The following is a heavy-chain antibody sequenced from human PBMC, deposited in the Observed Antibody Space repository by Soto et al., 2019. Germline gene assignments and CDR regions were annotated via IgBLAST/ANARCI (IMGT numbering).Heavy chain of an antibody. J-gene: IGHJ4*02. CDR3: ARDSGDYEVY. V-gene: IGHV3-48*03. CDR2: ISTTGSSI. Sequence: EAQLVESGGDLVQPGGSLRLSCAGSGFTFSTYEMNWVRQAPGKGLEWVTYISTTGSSIHYADSVRGRFTISRDNTKNSLYLQMNSLRVADTAIYYCARDSGDYEVYWGQGTLVTVS. D-gene: IGHD4-17*01. CDR1: GFTFSTYE.